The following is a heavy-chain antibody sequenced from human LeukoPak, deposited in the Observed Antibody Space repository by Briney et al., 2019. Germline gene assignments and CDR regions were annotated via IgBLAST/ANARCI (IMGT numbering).Heavy chain of an antibody. CDR1: GASISDYY. D-gene: IGHD3-10*01. CDR2: IFYSGST. Sequence: KPSETLSLTCTVAGASISDYYWSWIRQPPGKGLVWIGLIFYSGSTNYNPSLKSRVTITLDTIKQQFSLRLNPVTAADTAVYYCARGGLSRIPLDFWGQGILVTVSS. J-gene: IGHJ4*02. V-gene: IGHV4-59*13. CDR3: ARGGLSRIPLDF.